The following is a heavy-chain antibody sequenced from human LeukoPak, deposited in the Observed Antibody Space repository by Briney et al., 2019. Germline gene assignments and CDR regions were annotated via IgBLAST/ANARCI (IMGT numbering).Heavy chain of an antibody. J-gene: IGHJ5*02. V-gene: IGHV3-21*01. CDR1: GFTFSSYS. D-gene: IGHD3-22*01. CDR2: ISSSSSYI. CDR3: ARLNYYDSSGYYTWFDP. Sequence: GGSLRLSCAASGFTFSSYSMNWVRQAPGKGLEWVSSISSSSSYIYYADSVKGRFTISRDNAKNSLYLQMNSLRAKDTAVYYCARLNYYDSSGYYTWFDPWGQGTLVTVS.